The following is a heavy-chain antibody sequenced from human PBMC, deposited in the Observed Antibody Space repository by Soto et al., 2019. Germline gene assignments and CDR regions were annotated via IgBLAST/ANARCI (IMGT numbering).Heavy chain of an antibody. J-gene: IGHJ4*02. Sequence: QVQLQQWGAGLLKPSETLSLTCTVYGGSFSGYYWSWIRQPPGKGLEWIGEINHSGSTNYNPSLKSRVTISVDTSKNQISLKLSSVTAADTAVYYCARSSGSYSDYWGQGTLVTVSS. CDR2: INHSGST. CDR1: GGSFSGYY. D-gene: IGHD3-10*01. V-gene: IGHV4-34*01. CDR3: ARSSGSYSDY.